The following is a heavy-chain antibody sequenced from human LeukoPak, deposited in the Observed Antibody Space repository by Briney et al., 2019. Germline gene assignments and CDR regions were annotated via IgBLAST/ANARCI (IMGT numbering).Heavy chain of an antibody. V-gene: IGHV3-21*04. Sequence: GGSLRLSCAASGFTFSSYSMNWVRQAPGKGLEWVSSISSSSSYIYYADSVKGRFTISRDNAKNSLYLQMNSLRPEDTALYYCARDLDWGAFDAWGQGTLVTVSS. CDR3: ARDLDWGAFDA. CDR1: GFTFSSYS. D-gene: IGHD3-9*01. CDR2: ISSSSSYI. J-gene: IGHJ5*02.